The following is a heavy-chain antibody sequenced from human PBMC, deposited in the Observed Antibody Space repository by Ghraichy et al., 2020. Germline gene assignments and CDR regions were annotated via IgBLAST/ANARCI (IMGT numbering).Heavy chain of an antibody. CDR1: GFTVSSNY. D-gene: IGHD6-6*01. V-gene: IGHV3-53*01. CDR2: IYSGGST. Sequence: GGSLRLSCAASGFTVSSNYMSWVRQAPGKGLEWVSVIYSGGSTYYADSVKGRFTISRDNSKNTLYLQMNSLRAEDTAVYYCARDPYSSSPNDYWGQGTLVTVSS. CDR3: ARDPYSSSPNDY. J-gene: IGHJ4*02.